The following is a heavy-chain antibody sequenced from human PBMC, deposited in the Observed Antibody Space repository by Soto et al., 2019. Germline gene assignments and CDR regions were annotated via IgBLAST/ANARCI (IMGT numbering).Heavy chain of an antibody. CDR2: IIPILGIA. V-gene: IGHV1-69*08. CDR1: GGTFSSYT. CDR3: ARDANKPGIAAAGTRYYYYRDV. D-gene: IGHD6-13*01. J-gene: IGHJ6*03. Sequence: QVQLVQSGAEVKKPGSSVKVSCKASGGTFSSYTISWVRQAPGQGLEWMGRIIPILGIANYAQKFQGRVTITADKSTSTAYMERSSLRAEDTAVYYCARDANKPGIAAAGTRYYYYRDVWGKGSTVTVSS.